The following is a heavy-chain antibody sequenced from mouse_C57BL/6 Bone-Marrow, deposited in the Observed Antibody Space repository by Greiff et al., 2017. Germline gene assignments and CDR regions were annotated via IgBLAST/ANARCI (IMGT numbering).Heavy chain of an antibody. D-gene: IGHD1-1*01. V-gene: IGHV1-59*01. CDR2: IDPSDSYT. CDR1: GYTFTSYW. J-gene: IGHJ3*01. CDR3: ARSHYYGSSPFAY. Sequence: QVQLQQPGAELVRPGTSVKLSCKASGYTFTSYWMHWVQQRPGQGLEWIGVIDPSDSYTNYNQKFKGKATLTVDTSSSTAYMQLSSLTSEDSAVYYCARSHYYGSSPFAYWGQGTLVTVSA.